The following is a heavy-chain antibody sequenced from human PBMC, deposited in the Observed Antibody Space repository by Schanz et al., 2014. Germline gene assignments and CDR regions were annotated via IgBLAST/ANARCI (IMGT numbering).Heavy chain of an antibody. CDR3: ARPRFDYGEVDS. V-gene: IGHV3-21*01. CDR1: GFTNSSYS. J-gene: IGHJ5*01. CDR2: ISSSGSYI. D-gene: IGHD4-17*01. Sequence: EVHLVESGGGLVKRGGSLRLSCAASGFTNSSYSMNWVRQAPGKGLEWVSSISSSGSYIYYADSVKGRFSISRDNAKNSLFLQMNRLRAEDTALYYCARPRFDYGEVDSWGQGTLVTVSS.